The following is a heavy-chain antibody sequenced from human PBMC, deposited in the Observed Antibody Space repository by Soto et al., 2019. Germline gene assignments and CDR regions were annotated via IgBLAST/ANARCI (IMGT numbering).Heavy chain of an antibody. CDR1: GFTFSSYG. J-gene: IGHJ1*01. Sequence: SLRLSCAASGFTFSSYGMHWVRQAPGKGLEWVAVIWYDGSNKYYADSVKGRFTISRDNSKNTLYLQMNSLRAEDTAVYYCAKGRYDFWRPYHLDSWGQGTLVTVSS. CDR2: IWYDGSNK. V-gene: IGHV3-33*06. CDR3: AKGRYDFWRPYHLDS. D-gene: IGHD3-3*01.